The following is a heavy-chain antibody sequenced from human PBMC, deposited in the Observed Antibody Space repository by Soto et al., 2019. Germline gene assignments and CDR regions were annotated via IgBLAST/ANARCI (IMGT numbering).Heavy chain of an antibody. CDR2: ISWNSGKI. V-gene: IGHV3-9*01. CDR1: GFSFDDYA. D-gene: IGHD3-10*01. J-gene: IGHJ5*02. CDR3: AKVPGWFDP. Sequence: EVQLVESGGGLVQPGRSLRLSCAASGFSFDDYAMHWVRQAPGKGLEWVSGISWNSGKIGYADSVKGRFTISRDNAKNSLYLQMNSLRDEDTALYYCAKVPGWFDPWGHGTLVTVSS.